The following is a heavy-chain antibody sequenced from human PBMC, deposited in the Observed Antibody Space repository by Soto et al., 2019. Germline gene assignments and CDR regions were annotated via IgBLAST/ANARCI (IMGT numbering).Heavy chain of an antibody. CDR1: GFTFSGYW. J-gene: IGHJ4*02. V-gene: IGHV3-7*01. Sequence: EVLLVESGVGLVQPGGSMRLSCAASGFTFSGYWMSWVRQAPGKGLEWVANIRYDESEQHYVDSVEGRFTISRDNAKNSLFLQMHSLRDEDTAVYFCGRVFGAYNFVDWWGQGTLVTVSS. CDR3: GRVFGAYNFVDW. D-gene: IGHD3-3*01. CDR2: IRYDESEQ.